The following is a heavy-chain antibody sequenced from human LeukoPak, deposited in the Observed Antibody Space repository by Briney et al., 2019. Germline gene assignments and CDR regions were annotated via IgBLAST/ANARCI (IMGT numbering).Heavy chain of an antibody. CDR3: ARGSSSWYVLWNY. V-gene: IGHV3-21*01. D-gene: IGHD6-13*01. Sequence: GGSLRLSCAASGFTFSSYSMNWVRQAPGKGLEWVSSISSSSSYIYYAGSVKGRFTISRDNAKNSLYLQMNSLRAEDTAVYYCARGSSSWYVLWNYWGQGTLVTVSS. J-gene: IGHJ4*02. CDR1: GFTFSSYS. CDR2: ISSSSSYI.